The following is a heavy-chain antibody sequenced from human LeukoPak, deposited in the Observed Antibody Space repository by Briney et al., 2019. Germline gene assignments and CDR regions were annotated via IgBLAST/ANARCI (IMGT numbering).Heavy chain of an antibody. CDR2: ISSSGSTI. V-gene: IGHV3-11*01. Sequence: GGSLRLSCAASGFTFSDYYMSWIRQAPGKGLEWVSYISSSGSTIYYAYSVKGRFTISRDNAKNSLYLQMNSLRAEDTAVYYCARGRHYYDSSGHDAFDIWGQGTMVTVSS. CDR1: GFTFSDYY. D-gene: IGHD3-22*01. J-gene: IGHJ3*02. CDR3: ARGRHYYDSSGHDAFDI.